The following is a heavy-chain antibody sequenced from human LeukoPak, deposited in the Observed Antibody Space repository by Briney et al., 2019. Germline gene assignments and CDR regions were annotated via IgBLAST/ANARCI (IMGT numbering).Heavy chain of an antibody. CDR1: GFTFSSYA. D-gene: IGHD3-22*01. CDR3: ARPVGYYSYFDY. J-gene: IGHJ4*02. Sequence: GRSLRLSCAASGFTFSSYAMHWVRRAPGKGLEWVAVISYDGSNKYYADSVKGRLNTLYLQMNSLRAEDTAVYYCARPVGYYSYFDYWGQGTLVTVSS. CDR2: ISYDGSNK. V-gene: IGHV3-30-3*01.